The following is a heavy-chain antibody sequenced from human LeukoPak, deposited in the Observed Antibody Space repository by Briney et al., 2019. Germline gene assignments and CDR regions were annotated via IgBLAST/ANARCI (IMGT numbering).Heavy chain of an antibody. V-gene: IGHV1-2*02. Sequence: ASVKVSCRASGYTFTGYYMHWVRQAPGQGLEWMGWINPNSGGTNYAQKFQGRVTMTRDMSTSTVYMELSSLRSEDTAMYYCARDREDSSGWYRGFDYWGQGTLVTVSS. D-gene: IGHD6-19*01. CDR2: INPNSGGT. CDR1: GYTFTGYY. J-gene: IGHJ4*02. CDR3: ARDREDSSGWYRGFDY.